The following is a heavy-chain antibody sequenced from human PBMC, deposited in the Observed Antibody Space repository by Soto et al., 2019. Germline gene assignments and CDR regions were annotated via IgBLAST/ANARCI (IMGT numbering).Heavy chain of an antibody. D-gene: IGHD3-3*01. V-gene: IGHV4-31*03. J-gene: IGHJ3*02. CDR2: ISYSGST. Sequence: SETLSLTCTVSGDSVSSGSHFWTWIRQHPGKGLEWLGYISYSGSTYYNPSLNPSLKTRLSISIDTSENHFSLHLSSVNAADTAVYYCARESRELRFLEWPLGAFDIWGQGTMVTVSS. CDR3: ARESRELRFLEWPLGAFDI. CDR1: GDSVSSGSHF.